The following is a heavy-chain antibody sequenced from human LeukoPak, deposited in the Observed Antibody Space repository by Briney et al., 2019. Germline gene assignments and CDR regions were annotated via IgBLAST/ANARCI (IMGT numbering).Heavy chain of an antibody. J-gene: IGHJ5*02. V-gene: IGHV4-39*07. D-gene: IGHD3-22*01. CDR1: GGSISSSSYY. CDR2: IYYSGST. CDR3: ARSSSDYYDSSGYYYSSNWFDP. Sequence: SETLSLTCTVSGGSISSSSYYWGWLRQPPGKGLVWIVSIYYSGSTYYNPSLKSRVTISVDTSKNQFSLKLSSVTAADTAVYYCARSSSDYYDSSGYYYSSNWFDPWGQGTPVTVSS.